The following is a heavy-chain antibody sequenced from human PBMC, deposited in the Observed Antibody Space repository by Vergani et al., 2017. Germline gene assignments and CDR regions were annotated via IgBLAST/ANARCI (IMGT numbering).Heavy chain of an antibody. Sequence: EVQLLESGGGLVQPGGSLRLSCAASGFTFSSYAMSWVRQAPGKGLEWVSAISGSGGSTYYADSVKGRFTISRDNSKNTLYLQMNSLRAEDTAVYYCAKTPYDYYDSTPKRKXFQHWGQGTLVTVSS. J-gene: IGHJ1*01. CDR2: ISGSGGST. CDR3: AKTPYDYYDSTPKRKXFQH. D-gene: IGHD3-22*01. CDR1: GFTFSSYA. V-gene: IGHV3-23*01.